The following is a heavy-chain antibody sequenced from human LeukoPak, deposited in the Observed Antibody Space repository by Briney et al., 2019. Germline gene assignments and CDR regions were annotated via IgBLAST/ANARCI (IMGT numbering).Heavy chain of an antibody. D-gene: IGHD4/OR15-4a*01. V-gene: IGHV5-51*01. Sequence: GASLQISCKGAGYIFTSYWIGWVRQLLGKGLEWMGIIYPGDSDTRYSPPFKGQVTISAEKSISTAYLQWSSLKASDTAMYYCAITRREQDGAYFGYWGQGTLVTVSS. CDR3: AITRREQDGAYFGY. J-gene: IGHJ4*02. CDR1: GYIFTSYW. CDR2: IYPGDSDT.